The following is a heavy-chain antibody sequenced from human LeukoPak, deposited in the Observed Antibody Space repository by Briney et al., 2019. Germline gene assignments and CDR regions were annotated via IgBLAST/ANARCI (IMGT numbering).Heavy chain of an antibody. V-gene: IGHV3-33*01. D-gene: IGHD3-10*01. Sequence: GRSLRLSCAASGFTFSNYGMHWVRQAPGKGLEWVAVIWYDGSNKYYADSVKGRFTISRDNSKNTLYLQMNSLRAEDTAVYYCARARGSGSYPFDYWGQGTLVTVSS. CDR2: IWYDGSNK. J-gene: IGHJ4*02. CDR3: ARARGSGSYPFDY. CDR1: GFTFSNYG.